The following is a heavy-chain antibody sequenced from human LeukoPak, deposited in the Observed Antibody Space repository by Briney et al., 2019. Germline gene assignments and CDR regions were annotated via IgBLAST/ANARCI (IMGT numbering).Heavy chain of an antibody. J-gene: IGHJ4*02. CDR2: IRYDGGNK. CDR3: AKGEADLDY. CDR1: GFTFSSYG. D-gene: IGHD1-26*01. Sequence: TGGSLRLPCAASGFTFSSYGMNWVRQAPGKGLEWVAFIRYDGGNKYYADSVKGRFTISRDSSKNTLYLQMSSLRADDTAVYYCAKGEADLDYWGQGTLVTVSS. V-gene: IGHV3-30*02.